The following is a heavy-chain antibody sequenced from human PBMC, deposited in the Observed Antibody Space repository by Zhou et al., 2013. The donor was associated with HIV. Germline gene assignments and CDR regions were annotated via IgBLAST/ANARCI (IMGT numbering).Heavy chain of an antibody. V-gene: IGHV1-69*04. CDR2: IIPILETP. J-gene: IGHJ4*02. Sequence: QVRLVQSGAEVKMPGSSVKVSCKASGVSFNNYGISWVRQAPGQGLEWMGRIIPILETPNYAHNFQGRVTITADISTTTVDMELTSLRSEDTAVYYCARAGYSGVDVVYWGQGTLVTVSS. CDR3: ARAGYSGVDVVY. D-gene: IGHD5-12*01. CDR1: GVSFNNYG.